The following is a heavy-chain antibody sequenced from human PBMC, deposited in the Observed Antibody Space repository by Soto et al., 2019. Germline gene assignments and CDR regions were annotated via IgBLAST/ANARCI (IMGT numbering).Heavy chain of an antibody. CDR2: IYYSGST. Sequence: SETLSLTCTVSGGSISSGGYYWSWIRQHPGKGLEWIGYIYYSGSTYYNPSLKSRVTISVDTSKNQFSLKLSSVTAADTAVYYCARSVYHSGSYLNYYYYYGMDVWGQGTTVTVSS. D-gene: IGHD1-26*01. J-gene: IGHJ6*02. V-gene: IGHV4-31*03. CDR1: GGSISSGGYY. CDR3: ARSVYHSGSYLNYYYYYGMDV.